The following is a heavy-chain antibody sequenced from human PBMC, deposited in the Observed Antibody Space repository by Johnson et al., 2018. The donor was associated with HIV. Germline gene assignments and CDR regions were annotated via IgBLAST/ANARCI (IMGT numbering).Heavy chain of an antibody. CDR1: GFTFSSYA. D-gene: IGHD2-15*01. Sequence: QVQLVESGGGVVQPGRSLRLSCAASGFTFSSYAMHWVRQAPVKGLDWVAVISYDGSNKYYADSVKGRFTISRDNSKNTLYLQMNSLRAEDTAVYYCARDDGGGGDAFDIWGQGTMVTVSS. V-gene: IGHV3-30-3*01. J-gene: IGHJ3*02. CDR3: ARDDGGGGDAFDI. CDR2: ISYDGSNK.